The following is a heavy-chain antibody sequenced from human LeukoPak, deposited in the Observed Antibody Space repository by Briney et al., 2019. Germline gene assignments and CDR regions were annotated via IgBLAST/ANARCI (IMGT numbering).Heavy chain of an antibody. CDR2: INPNSGGT. Sequence: ASVTVSCKASGYTFTGYYMHWVRQAPGQGLEWMGWINPNSGGTNYAQKFQGRVTMTRDTSISTAYMELSRLRSDDTAVYYCARNLIVGAPYYFDYWGQGTLVTVSS. D-gene: IGHD1-26*01. J-gene: IGHJ4*02. CDR1: GYTFTGYY. CDR3: ARNLIVGAPYYFDY. V-gene: IGHV1-2*02.